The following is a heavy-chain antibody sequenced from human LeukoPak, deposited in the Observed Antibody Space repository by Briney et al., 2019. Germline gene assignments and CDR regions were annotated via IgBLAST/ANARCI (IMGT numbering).Heavy chain of an antibody. V-gene: IGHV3-7*03. J-gene: IGHJ5*02. CDR2: INQDGSER. CDR1: GFTFSTYW. D-gene: IGHD1-26*01. CDR3: ARDKVVGATRFDP. Sequence: GGSLRVSCAASGFTFSTYWMSWVRQAPGKGLEWVANINQDGSERYYVDSVKGRFTISRENAKNSLYLQMNSLRADDTAVYYCARDKVVGATRFDPWGRGTLVTVSS.